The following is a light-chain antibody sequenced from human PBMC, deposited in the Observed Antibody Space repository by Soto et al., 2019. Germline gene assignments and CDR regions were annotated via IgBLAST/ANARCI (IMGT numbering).Light chain of an antibody. V-gene: IGKV1-39*01. CDR1: QSISSY. CDR2: AAS. CDR3: QQSYSTPLYT. J-gene: IGKJ2*01. Sequence: DIQMPQSPSSLSASVGDRVTITCRASQSISSYLNWYQQKPGKAPKLLIYAASSLQSGVPSRFSGTGSGTDFTLTISSLQPDDFATYYCQQSYSTPLYTFGQGTKLEIK.